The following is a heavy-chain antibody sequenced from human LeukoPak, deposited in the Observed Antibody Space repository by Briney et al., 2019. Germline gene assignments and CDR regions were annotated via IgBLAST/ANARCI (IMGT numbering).Heavy chain of an antibody. Sequence: PGGSLRLSCAASGFTFSSYSMNWVRQAPGKGLEWVSSISSSSYIYYADSVKGRFTISRDNAKNSLYLQMNSLRAKDTAVYYCARDRSLRLSRSDAFDIWGQGTMVTVSS. CDR1: GFTFSSYS. J-gene: IGHJ3*02. D-gene: IGHD2-15*01. CDR2: ISSSSYI. V-gene: IGHV3-21*01. CDR3: ARDRSLRLSRSDAFDI.